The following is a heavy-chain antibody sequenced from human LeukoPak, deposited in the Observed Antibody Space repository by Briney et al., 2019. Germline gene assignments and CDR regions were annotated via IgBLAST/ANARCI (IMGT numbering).Heavy chain of an antibody. J-gene: IGHJ4*02. CDR1: GYSISSGYY. Sequence: SETLSLTCTVSGYSISSGYYWGWIRQPPGKGLEWIASIYHSGSTYYNPSLKSRVTISVDTSKNQFSLKLSSVTAADTAVYYCATFPMSGAAAGTVGFGYWGQGTLVTVSS. V-gene: IGHV4-38-2*02. CDR2: IYHSGST. CDR3: ATFPMSGAAAGTVGFGY. D-gene: IGHD6-13*01.